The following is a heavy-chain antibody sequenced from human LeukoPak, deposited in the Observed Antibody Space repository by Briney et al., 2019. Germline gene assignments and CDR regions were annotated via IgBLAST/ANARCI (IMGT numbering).Heavy chain of an antibody. CDR1: GYTFSNFG. V-gene: IGHV1-18*01. CDR2: ISGNNDNP. D-gene: IGHD2-2*01. J-gene: IGHJ4*02. CDR3: ARDGTSTDDY. Sequence: GASVNVSCKTSGYTFSNFGINWVRQAPGQGLEWMGWISGNNDNPNYGQKFQGRFTVTTDSSTSTAYMELRNLRFDDTAVYYCARDGTSTDDYWGQGTLVTVSS.